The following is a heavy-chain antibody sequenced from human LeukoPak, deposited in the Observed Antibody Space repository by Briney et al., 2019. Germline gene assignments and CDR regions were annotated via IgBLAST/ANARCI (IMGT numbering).Heavy chain of an antibody. CDR1: GGSISSYY. CDR3: ARTGIGYCSGGSCLQYFDY. J-gene: IGHJ4*02. Sequence: SETLSLTCTVSGGSISSYYWSWIRQPPGKGLEWIGYIYYSGSTNYNPSLKSRVTISVDTSKNQFSLKLSSVTAADTAVYYCARTGIGYCSGGSCLQYFDYWGQGTLVTVSS. CDR2: IYYSGST. V-gene: IGHV4-59*08. D-gene: IGHD2-15*01.